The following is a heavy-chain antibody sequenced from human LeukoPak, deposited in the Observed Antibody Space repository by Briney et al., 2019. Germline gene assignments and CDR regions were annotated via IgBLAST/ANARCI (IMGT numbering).Heavy chain of an antibody. CDR1: GGSFSGYY. V-gene: IGHV4-34*01. D-gene: IGHD5-18*01. J-gene: IGHJ4*02. CDR2: INHSGST. CDR3: ARDARYSYGLEGFDY. Sequence: PSETLSLTCAVYGGSFSGYYWSWIRQPPGKGLEWIGEINHSGSTNYNPSLKSRVTISVDTSKNQFSLKLSSVTAADTAVYYCARDARYSYGLEGFDYWGQGTLVTVSS.